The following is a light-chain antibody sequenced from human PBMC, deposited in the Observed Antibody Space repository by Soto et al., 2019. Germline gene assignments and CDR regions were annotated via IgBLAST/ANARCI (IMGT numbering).Light chain of an antibody. Sequence: QSVLTQPPSASGTPGQRVTISCSGSSSNIGRNFVYWYQQLPGSAPKVLIYSNSQRPSGVPDRFSGSKSGTSASLAISGLQSEDEADYYCAAWDDRLNGRVFGGGTKLTVL. CDR2: SNS. V-gene: IGLV1-44*01. CDR3: AAWDDRLNGRV. CDR1: SSNIGRNF. J-gene: IGLJ3*02.